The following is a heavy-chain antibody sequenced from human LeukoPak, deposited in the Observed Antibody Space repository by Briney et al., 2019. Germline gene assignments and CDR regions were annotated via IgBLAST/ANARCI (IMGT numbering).Heavy chain of an antibody. V-gene: IGHV3-33*01. D-gene: IGHD4-17*01. CDR2: IWYDGSNK. J-gene: IGHJ4*02. Sequence: QPGGSLRLSCAASGFTFNSYGIPWVRQAPGKGLEWVAFIWYDGSNKYYADSVKGRFTISRDNSKNTLYLQMNSLRAEDTAVYYCARARTTRGFDYWGQGTLVTVSS. CDR1: GFTFNSYG. CDR3: ARARTTRGFDY.